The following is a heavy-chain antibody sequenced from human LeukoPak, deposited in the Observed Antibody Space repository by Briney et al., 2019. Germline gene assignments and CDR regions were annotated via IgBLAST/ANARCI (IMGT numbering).Heavy chain of an antibody. CDR1: GYTFTGYY. Sequence: ASVKVSCKASGYTFTGYYIHWVRQAPGQGLEWMGWINPNSGGTNYAQKFQGRVTMTRDTSISTAYMELSWLRSDDTAMYYCARGRGEGRGISLVRGVRALSYNWFDPWGHGTLVTVSS. CDR3: ARGRGEGRGISLVRGVRALSYNWFDP. J-gene: IGHJ5*02. V-gene: IGHV1-2*02. CDR2: INPNSGGT. D-gene: IGHD3-10*01.